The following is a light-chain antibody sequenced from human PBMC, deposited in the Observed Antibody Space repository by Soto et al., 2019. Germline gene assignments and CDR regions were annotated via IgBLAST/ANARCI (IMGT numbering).Light chain of an antibody. CDR3: QQYGSSPST. V-gene: IGKV3-20*01. J-gene: IGKJ1*01. Sequence: ELVLTQSPGTLSLSPGARATLSCRASQSVSSNYITWYQQKPGQAPRRLIFGASSRATGIPDRFSGSGSGTDFTLTISRLEPEDFAVYYCQQYGSSPSTFGQGTKV. CDR2: GAS. CDR1: QSVSSNY.